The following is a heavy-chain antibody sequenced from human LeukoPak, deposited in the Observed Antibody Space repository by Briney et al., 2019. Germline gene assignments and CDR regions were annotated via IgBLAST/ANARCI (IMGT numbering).Heavy chain of an antibody. Sequence: ASVKVSCKASGYTFTGYYMHWVRQAPGQGLEWMGWINPNSGGTNYAQKFQGRVTMTRDTSISTAYMELSRLRSDDTAVYYCAREAYDSSGYYRGNRKKAAFDIWGQGTMVTVSS. V-gene: IGHV1-2*02. CDR1: GYTFTGYY. CDR2: INPNSGGT. CDR3: AREAYDSSGYYRGNRKKAAFDI. J-gene: IGHJ3*02. D-gene: IGHD3-22*01.